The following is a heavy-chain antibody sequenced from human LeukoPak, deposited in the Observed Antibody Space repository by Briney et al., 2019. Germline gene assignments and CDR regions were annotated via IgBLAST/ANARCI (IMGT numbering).Heavy chain of an antibody. D-gene: IGHD3-10*01. CDR3: ARPLRVTMIRGAAFRASSDFDP. Sequence: APVKPSCKASGYTFRHYYINSVSQSPGLRRRWLRGFHPYTGGTKYAQRFQDRVTMTRDTSISTAYMEVSRLRYDDTAVYYCARPLRVTMIRGAAFRASSDFDPWGQGTLVTVSS. J-gene: IGHJ5*02. CDR1: GYTFRHYY. CDR2: FHPYTGGT. V-gene: IGHV1-2*02.